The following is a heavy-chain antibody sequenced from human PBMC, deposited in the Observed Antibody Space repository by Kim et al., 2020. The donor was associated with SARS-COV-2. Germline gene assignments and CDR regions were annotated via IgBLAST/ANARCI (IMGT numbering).Heavy chain of an antibody. V-gene: IGHV4-59*13. Sequence: SETLSLTCSVSGASINTFYWSWLRQAPGKGLEWVGNVFLSGRAKYNPYLKIRVTISLETKKNHDSLILKSVTAADAATYFCSRALGISGTDF. J-gene: IGHJ1*01. D-gene: IGHD1-26*01. CDR2: VFLSGRA. CDR3: SRALGISGTDF. CDR1: GASINTFY.